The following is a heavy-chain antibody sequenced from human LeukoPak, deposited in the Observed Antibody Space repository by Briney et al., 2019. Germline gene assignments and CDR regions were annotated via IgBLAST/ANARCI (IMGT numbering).Heavy chain of an antibody. D-gene: IGHD6-19*01. J-gene: IGHJ4*02. CDR1: GGSISSYY. CDR2: IYYSGST. CDR3: ARDKTAVAGFDY. Sequence: SETLSPTCTVSGGSISSYYWSWIRQPPGKGLEWIGYIYYSGSTNYNPSLKSRVTISVDTSKNQFSLKLSSVTAADTAVYYCARDKTAVAGFDYWGQGTLVTVSS. V-gene: IGHV4-59*01.